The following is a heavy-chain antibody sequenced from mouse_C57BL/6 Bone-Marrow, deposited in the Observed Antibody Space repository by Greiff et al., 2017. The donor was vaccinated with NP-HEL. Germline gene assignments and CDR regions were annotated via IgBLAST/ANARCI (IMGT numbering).Heavy chain of an antibody. CDR3: AGSKDWYFDV. CDR1: GYTFTSYW. Sequence: QVQLQQPGAELVKPGASVKMSCKASGYTFTSYWITWVKQWPGQGLEWIGDIYPGSGSTNYNEKFKSKATLTVDTSSSTAYMQLSSLTSEDSAVYYCAGSKDWYFDVWGTGTTVTVSS. V-gene: IGHV1-55*01. J-gene: IGHJ1*03. D-gene: IGHD1-1*01. CDR2: IYPGSGST.